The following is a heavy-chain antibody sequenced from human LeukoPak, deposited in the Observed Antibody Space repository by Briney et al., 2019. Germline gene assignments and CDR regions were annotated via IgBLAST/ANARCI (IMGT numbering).Heavy chain of an antibody. CDR3: AKVSDRDSSGYYWGFEY. D-gene: IGHD3-22*01. CDR2: IYYSGST. V-gene: IGHV4-59*08. CDR1: GGSISGYY. Sequence: SETLSLTCTVSGGSISGYYWSWIRQPPGKGLECIGYIYYSGSTNYNPSLKSRVTKSVDTSRNQFSLKLTSVTAADTAVYYCAKVSDRDSSGYYWGFEYWGQGTLVTVSS. J-gene: IGHJ4*02.